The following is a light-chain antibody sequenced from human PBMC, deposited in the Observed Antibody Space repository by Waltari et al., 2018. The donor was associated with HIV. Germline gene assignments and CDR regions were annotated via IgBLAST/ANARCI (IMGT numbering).Light chain of an antibody. Sequence: FSVSPGGTVTLTCALNSGSVSSSFYPTCYQQPPGHAPRALIHRTNPRSSACPARFSGSILRNKASLTITGAQADDESDYCCWLYTGSALVFGGGTKLTVL. CDR1: SGSVSSSFY. CDR2: RTN. CDR3: WLYTGSALV. J-gene: IGLJ2*01. V-gene: IGLV8-61*01.